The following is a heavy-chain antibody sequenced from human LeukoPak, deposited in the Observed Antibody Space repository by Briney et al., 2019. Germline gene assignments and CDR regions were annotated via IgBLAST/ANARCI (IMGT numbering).Heavy chain of an antibody. CDR3: ASPIVVATFYGMDV. J-gene: IGHJ6*02. CDR2: ISSSSTTI. CDR1: GFTFSIYN. V-gene: IGHV3-48*04. D-gene: IGHD2-21*01. Sequence: GGSLRLSCAASGFTFSIYNMNWVRQAPGKGLEWVSCISSSSTTIYYADSVRGRFTISRDNAKNSLYLQMNSLRAEDTAVYYCASPIVVATFYGMDVWGQGTTVTVSS.